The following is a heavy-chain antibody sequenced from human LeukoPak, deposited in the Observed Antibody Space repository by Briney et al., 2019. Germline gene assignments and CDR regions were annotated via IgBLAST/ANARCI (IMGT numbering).Heavy chain of an antibody. Sequence: PGGSLRLSCTASGFTFSSYAMSWLRQAPGKGLEWVSAISGSGGSAYYADSVKGRFTISRDNSKNTLYLQMNSLRAEDTAVYYCAKDSYGFFVGHFDPWGQGTLVTVSS. V-gene: IGHV3-23*01. J-gene: IGHJ5*02. CDR2: ISGSGGSA. D-gene: IGHD3-3*01. CDR3: AKDSYGFFVGHFDP. CDR1: GFTFSSYA.